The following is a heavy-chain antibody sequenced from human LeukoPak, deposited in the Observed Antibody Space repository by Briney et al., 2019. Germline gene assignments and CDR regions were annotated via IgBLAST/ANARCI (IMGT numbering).Heavy chain of an antibody. V-gene: IGHV3-21*01. CDR2: ISSSSSYI. CDR3: ARDTHPPYYFDY. J-gene: IGHJ4*02. CDR1: GFTFSSYS. Sequence: GGSLRLSCAASGFTFSSYSMNWVRQAPGKGLEWVSSISSSSSYIYYADSVKGRFTISRDNAKNSLYLQMNSLRAEDTAVYYCARDTHPPYYFDYWGQGTLATVSS.